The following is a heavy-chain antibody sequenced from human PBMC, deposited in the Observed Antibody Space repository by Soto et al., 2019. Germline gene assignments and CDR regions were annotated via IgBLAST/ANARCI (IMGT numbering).Heavy chain of an antibody. Sequence: SETLSLTCTVSGGSISSSSYYWGWIRQPPGKGLEWIGSIYYSGSTYYNPSLKSRVTISVDTSKNQFTLMLSSVTAADTAVYYCARGGDIVVVPAAINWDNCWFDPWGQGTLVTVSS. D-gene: IGHD2-2*02. V-gene: IGHV4-39*01. J-gene: IGHJ5*02. CDR2: IYYSGST. CDR3: ARGGDIVVVPAAINWDNCWFDP. CDR1: GGSISSSSYY.